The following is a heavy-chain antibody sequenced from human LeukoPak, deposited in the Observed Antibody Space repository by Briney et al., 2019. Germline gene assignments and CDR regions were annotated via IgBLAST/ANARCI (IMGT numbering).Heavy chain of an antibody. J-gene: IGHJ5*02. CDR3: VRDGEGVAISVNYWFDP. D-gene: IGHD3-10*01. Sequence: ASVKVSCKASGYTFTSYGISWVRQAPGQGLEWMGWMNPNNGNTGYAQKFQGRVTMARDTSISTAYMELRGLRSEDTAVYYCVRDGEGVAISVNYWFDPWGQGTLVTVSS. V-gene: IGHV1-8*02. CDR1: GYTFTSYG. CDR2: MNPNNGNT.